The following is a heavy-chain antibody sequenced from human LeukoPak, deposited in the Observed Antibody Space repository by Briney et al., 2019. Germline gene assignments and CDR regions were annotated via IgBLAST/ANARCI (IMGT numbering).Heavy chain of an antibody. V-gene: IGHV3-23*01. J-gene: IGHJ4*02. CDR3: AKAPVSSCRGAYCYPFDS. Sequence: PGGSLRLSCAASGFTFDSYAMSWVRQAPGKGLEWVSVISGSGGNTYYADSVKGRFTISRDNSKNTLYLQMNSLRAEDAAVYFCAKAPVSSCRGAYCYPFDSWGQGTLVTVSS. D-gene: IGHD2-21*01. CDR2: ISGSGGNT. CDR1: GFTFDSYA.